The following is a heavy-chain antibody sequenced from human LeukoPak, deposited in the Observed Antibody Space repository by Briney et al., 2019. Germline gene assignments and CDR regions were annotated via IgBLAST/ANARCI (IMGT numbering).Heavy chain of an antibody. D-gene: IGHD6-13*01. CDR3: ARDRGGYSSTWGPGTFDY. Sequence: GSLRLSCAASGFTFSSYWMSWVRQAPGKGLEWVANIKQEGSEKNFVDSVKGRFTIPRDNAKNSLFLQMNNLRVEDTAVYYCARDRGGYSSTWGPGTFDYWGQGTLVTVSS. CDR1: GFTFSSYW. J-gene: IGHJ4*02. CDR2: IKQEGSEK. V-gene: IGHV3-7*01.